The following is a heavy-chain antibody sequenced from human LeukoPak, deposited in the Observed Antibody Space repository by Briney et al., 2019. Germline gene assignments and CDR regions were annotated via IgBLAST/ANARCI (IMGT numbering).Heavy chain of an antibody. CDR1: GGPFSSSSHY. CDR2: RYYSGST. V-gene: IGHV4-39*01. CDR3: ARHVRRDGYNHFDY. Sequence: PSETLSLTCTVSGGPFSSSSHYWGWVRQPPGKGLEWLGSRYYSGSTYYNASLRSRVTISVDTSRDQFSLKLSSVTAADTAVYYCARHVRRDGYNHFDYWGQGTLVTVSS. J-gene: IGHJ4*02. D-gene: IGHD5-24*01.